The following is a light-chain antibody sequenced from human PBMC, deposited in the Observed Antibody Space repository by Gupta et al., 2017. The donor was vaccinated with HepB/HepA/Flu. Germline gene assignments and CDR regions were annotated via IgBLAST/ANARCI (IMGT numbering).Light chain of an antibody. J-gene: IGLJ1*01. CDR2: YES. CDR3: HVSDTRSDHYV. V-gene: IGLV3-21*03. CDR1: NIGSKR. Sequence: SYVLTQPPSVSVAPGKTARITCGGNNIGSKRVHWYQQKPGQATVRVVDYESDRPSGINERFSCYNAGNNATPQTSSVEAGDEADDYWHVSDTRSDHYVFGTGTKVTVL.